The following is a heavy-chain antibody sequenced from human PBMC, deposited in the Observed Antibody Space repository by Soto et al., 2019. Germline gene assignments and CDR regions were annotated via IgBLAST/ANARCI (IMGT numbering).Heavy chain of an antibody. CDR2: IDPSDFYK. D-gene: IGHD1-20*01. Sequence: GESLKIYCKGPGYSFTSYWIRWVRQMPGKGLEWMGRIDPSDFYKNYRPSFQRHVTISADKSIRTAYLQWSSLKASDTAMYYCASGLINPDNGYYYYGMDVWGQGTTVTVSS. CDR3: ASGLINPDNGYYYYGMDV. CDR1: GYSFTSYW. V-gene: IGHV5-10-1*01. J-gene: IGHJ6*02.